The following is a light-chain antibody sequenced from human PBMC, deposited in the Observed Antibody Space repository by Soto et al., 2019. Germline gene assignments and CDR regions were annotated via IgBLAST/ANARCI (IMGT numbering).Light chain of an antibody. Sequence: EIVLTPSPGTLSLSPVERATLSCRASQTVSDNYLAWYQQKPGQAPRLLIYGASTRATGIPDRFSGGGTGTDFTLTISRLEPDDFAVYYCQQHGSWPLSFGGGTKVDIK. J-gene: IGKJ4*01. V-gene: IGKV3-20*01. CDR2: GAS. CDR1: QTVSDNY. CDR3: QQHGSWPLS.